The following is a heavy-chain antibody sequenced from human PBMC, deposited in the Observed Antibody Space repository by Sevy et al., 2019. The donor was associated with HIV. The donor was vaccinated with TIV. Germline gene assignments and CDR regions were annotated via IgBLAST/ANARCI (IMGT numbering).Heavy chain of an antibody. J-gene: IGHJ1*01. CDR2: ISYDGSNK. Sequence: GGSLRLSCATSGFTFSSYSMHWVRQAPGKGLEWVATISYDGSNKHYADSVKGRFTISRDNFKNLLSLQMNSLRAEDTAMYYCALERLSSDVAEYFQNWGQGTLVTVSS. CDR3: ALERLSSDVAEYFQN. V-gene: IGHV3-30-3*01. D-gene: IGHD1-1*01. CDR1: GFTFSSYS.